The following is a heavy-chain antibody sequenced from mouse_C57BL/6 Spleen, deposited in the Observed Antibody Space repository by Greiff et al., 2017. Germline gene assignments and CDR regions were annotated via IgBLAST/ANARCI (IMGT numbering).Heavy chain of an antibody. Sequence: VQLQQSGAELVRPGASVKLSCTASGFNIKDDYMHWVKQRPEQGLEWIGWLDPENGDTEYASKFQGKATITADTSSNTAYLQLSSLTSEDTAVYYCTPRYGSSWFAYWGQGTLVTVSA. J-gene: IGHJ3*01. CDR2: LDPENGDT. CDR3: TPRYGSSWFAY. V-gene: IGHV14-4*01. CDR1: GFNIKDDY. D-gene: IGHD1-1*01.